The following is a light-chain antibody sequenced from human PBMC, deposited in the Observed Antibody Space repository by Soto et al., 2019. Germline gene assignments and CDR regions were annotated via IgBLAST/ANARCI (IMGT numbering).Light chain of an antibody. Sequence: EIVVTQSPGTLSLSPGERATLSCRASQSVSSNYLAWYQQKPGQAPRLLIYGASSRASDIPDRFSGSGSGPDFTHIISRLEPEDFAMYYCQQYGSTPFTFGPGTKVDVK. CDR3: QQYGSTPFT. CDR1: QSVSSNY. J-gene: IGKJ3*01. CDR2: GAS. V-gene: IGKV3-20*01.